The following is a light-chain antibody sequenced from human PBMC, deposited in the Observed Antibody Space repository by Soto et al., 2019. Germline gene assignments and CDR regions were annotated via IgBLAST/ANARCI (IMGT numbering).Light chain of an antibody. Sequence: EIVLTQSPVTLSVSPGERATLSCRASQSVSNNLAWYQQKPGQAPRLLIHGASTRATGIPARFSGSGSGKEFTLTISSLQSEDFAIYYCQRQSNWPRTFGQGTKVEIK. V-gene: IGKV3-15*01. CDR2: GAS. CDR1: QSVSNN. CDR3: QRQSNWPRT. J-gene: IGKJ1*01.